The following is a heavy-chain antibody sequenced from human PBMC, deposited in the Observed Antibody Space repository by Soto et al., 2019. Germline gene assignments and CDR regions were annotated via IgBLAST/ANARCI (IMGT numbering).Heavy chain of an antibody. CDR3: ARGGYCSSTSCYDAFDI. J-gene: IGHJ3*02. CDR2: IYSGGST. CDR1: GFTVSSNY. V-gene: IGHV3-66*01. Sequence: EVQLVESGGGLVQPGGSLRLSCAASGFTVSSNYMSWVRQAPGKGLEWVSVIYSGGSTYYADSVKGRFTISRDNSKNTLYLKMNSLRAEDTAVYYCARGGYCSSTSCYDAFDIWGQGTMVTVSS. D-gene: IGHD2-2*01.